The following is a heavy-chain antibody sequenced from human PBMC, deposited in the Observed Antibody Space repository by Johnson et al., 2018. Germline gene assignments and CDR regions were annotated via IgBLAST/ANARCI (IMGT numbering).Heavy chain of an antibody. D-gene: IGHD7-27*01. CDR1: GGSISGYYY. J-gene: IGHJ3*02. Sequence: QVQLQESGPGLVKPSQTLSLTCTVSGGSISGYYYWSWIRRPPGRGLEWIGYIYNSANTSYNPSPKSRVSISVDKSKNQVSLKLSSVTAADTAVYYCARGEYSGPGEAFDIWGQGTMVTVSS. CDR2: IYNSANT. V-gene: IGHV4-30-4*01. CDR3: ARGEYSGPGEAFDI.